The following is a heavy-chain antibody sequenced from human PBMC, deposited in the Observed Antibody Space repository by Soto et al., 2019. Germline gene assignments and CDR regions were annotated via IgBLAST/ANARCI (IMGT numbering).Heavy chain of an antibody. Sequence: PGGSLRLSCAASGFTVSSNYMSWVRQAPGKGLEWVSVIYSGGSTYYADSVKGRFTISRDNSKNTLYLQMNSLRAEDTAVYYCARDLGGPGEDYYYGMDVWGQGTTVTVSS. CDR1: GFTVSSNY. V-gene: IGHV3-53*01. D-gene: IGHD3-10*01. CDR2: IYSGGST. J-gene: IGHJ6*02. CDR3: ARDLGGPGEDYYYGMDV.